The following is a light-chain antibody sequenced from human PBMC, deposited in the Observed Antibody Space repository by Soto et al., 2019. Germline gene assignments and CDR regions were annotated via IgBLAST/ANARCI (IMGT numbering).Light chain of an antibody. CDR2: GAS. V-gene: IGKV3-20*01. CDR3: QHFVNSLTWT. Sequence: EIVLTQSPGTLSLSPLEIATLSFRAIQSVSSTYLIWYQQKPGQAPRLLIYGASSRATGVPDRFSGGGSGTDFTLTISRLEPEDFAVYYCQHFVNSLTWTFGQGTKVDIK. CDR1: QSVSSTY. J-gene: IGKJ1*01.